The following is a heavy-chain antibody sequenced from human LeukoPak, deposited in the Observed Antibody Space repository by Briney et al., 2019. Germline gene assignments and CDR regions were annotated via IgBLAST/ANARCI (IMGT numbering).Heavy chain of an antibody. Sequence: SETLSLTCAVSGYSISSGYYWGWIRQPPGKGLEWIGEINHSGSTNYNPSLKSRVTISVDTSKNQFSLKLSSVTAADTAVYYCARRRVVVVAATPRGYYYMDVWGKGTTVTVSS. V-gene: IGHV4-38-2*01. CDR2: INHSGST. D-gene: IGHD2-15*01. CDR3: ARRRVVVVAATPRGYYYMDV. CDR1: GYSISSGYY. J-gene: IGHJ6*03.